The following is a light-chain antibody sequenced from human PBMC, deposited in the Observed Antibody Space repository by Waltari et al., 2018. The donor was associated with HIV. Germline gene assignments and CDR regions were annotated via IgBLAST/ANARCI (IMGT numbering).Light chain of an antibody. J-gene: IGLJ2*01. CDR2: DDS. Sequence: SYVLTQPPSVSVAPGQTARITCGGNNIGSKGVHWYQQKPSQAPVLVVYDDSDRPSGIPERFSGSSSWNTATLTISRVEAGDEADFYSQVWDSSTDLRVFGGGTKLTVL. CDR3: QVWDSSTDLRV. CDR1: NIGSKG. V-gene: IGLV3-21*02.